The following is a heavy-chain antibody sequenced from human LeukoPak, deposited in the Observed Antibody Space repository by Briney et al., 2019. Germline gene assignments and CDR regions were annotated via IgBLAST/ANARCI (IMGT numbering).Heavy chain of an antibody. V-gene: IGHV4-34*01. CDR2: IYYSGST. D-gene: IGHD2-2*01. CDR3: ARYLVTSPYYYYMDV. CDR1: GGSFSGYH. Sequence: SETLSLTCAVYGGSFSGYHWSWIRQPPGKGLEWIGSIYYSGSTYYNPSLKSRVTISVDTSKNQFSLKLSSVTAADTAVYYCARYLVTSPYYYYMDVWGKGTTVTISS. J-gene: IGHJ6*03.